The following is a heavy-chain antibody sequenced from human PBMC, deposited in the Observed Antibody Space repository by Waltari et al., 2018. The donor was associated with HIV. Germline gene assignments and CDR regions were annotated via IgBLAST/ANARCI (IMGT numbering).Heavy chain of an antibody. D-gene: IGHD1-1*01. CDR2: ICNDGRNK. CDR1: GFTFNNNA. V-gene: IGHV3-33*01. Sequence: QVQLVESGGGVVQPGTSLRLSCAASGFTFNNNAMHWVRQAPGKGLEWVAVICNDGRNKYYSDSVKGRFSITRDTSKNTLSLEMNSLRAEDTGIYYCARDRTATSRGNGMDVWGPGTTVIVSS. J-gene: IGHJ6*02. CDR3: ARDRTATSRGNGMDV.